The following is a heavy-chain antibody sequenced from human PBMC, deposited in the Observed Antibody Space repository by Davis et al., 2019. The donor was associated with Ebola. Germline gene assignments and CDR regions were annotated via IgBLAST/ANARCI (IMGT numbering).Heavy chain of an antibody. Sequence: ASVKVSCKASGYTFTGYYMHWVRQAPGQGLEWMGWINPNSGGTNYAQKFQGWVTMTRDTSISTAYMELSRLRSDDTAVYYCARGDDFWSGNYRHDAFDIWGQGTMVTVSS. CDR3: ARGDDFWSGNYRHDAFDI. CDR1: GYTFTGYY. V-gene: IGHV1-2*04. J-gene: IGHJ3*02. D-gene: IGHD3-3*01. CDR2: INPNSGGT.